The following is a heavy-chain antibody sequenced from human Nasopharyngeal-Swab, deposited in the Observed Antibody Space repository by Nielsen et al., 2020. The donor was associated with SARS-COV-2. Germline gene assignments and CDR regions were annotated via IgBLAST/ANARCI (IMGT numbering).Heavy chain of an antibody. D-gene: IGHD6-13*01. J-gene: IGHJ5*02. Sequence: SETLSLTCTVSGGSISSYYWSWIRQPPGKGLEWIGYIYYSGSTNYNPSLKSRVTISVDTSKNQFSLKLSSVTAADTAVYYCASGGSSWYGDWFDPWGQGTLVTVSS. CDR3: ASGGSSWYGDWFDP. V-gene: IGHV4-59*01. CDR1: GGSISSYY. CDR2: IYYSGST.